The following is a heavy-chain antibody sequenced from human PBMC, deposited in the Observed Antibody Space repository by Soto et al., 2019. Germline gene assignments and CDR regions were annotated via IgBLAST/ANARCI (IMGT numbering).Heavy chain of an antibody. Sequence: SETLSLTCTVSGGSISSGDYYWSWIRQPPGKGLEWIGYIYYSGSTYSNPSLKSRVTISVDTSRNQFSLKLSFVTAADTAVYYCARVWFGETPPWGLSDFDYWGQGTLVTVSS. V-gene: IGHV4-30-4*01. CDR1: GGSISSGDYY. CDR2: IYYSGST. CDR3: ARVWFGETPPWGLSDFDY. J-gene: IGHJ4*02. D-gene: IGHD3-10*01.